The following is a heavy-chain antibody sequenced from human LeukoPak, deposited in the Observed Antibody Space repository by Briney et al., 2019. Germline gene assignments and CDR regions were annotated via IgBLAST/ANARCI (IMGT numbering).Heavy chain of an antibody. CDR1: GYTFTSYY. J-gene: IGHJ4*02. V-gene: IGHV1-69*13. D-gene: IGHD5-12*01. CDR2: IIPIFGTA. Sequence: SVKVSCKASGYTFTSYYMHWVRQAPGQGLEWMGGIIPIFGTANYAQKFQGRVTITADESTSTAYMELSSLRSEDTAVYYCGVGVPNRHNVDIVATIDYWGQGTLVTVSS. CDR3: GVGVPNRHNVDIVATIDY.